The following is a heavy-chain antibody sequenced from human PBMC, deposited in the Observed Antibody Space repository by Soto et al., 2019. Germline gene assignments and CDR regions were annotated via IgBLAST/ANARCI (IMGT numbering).Heavy chain of an antibody. Sequence: HPGGSLRLSCAASGFTFDDYAMHWVRQAPGKGLEWVSGISWNSGSIGYADSVKGRFTISRDNAKNSLYLQMNSLRAEDTALYYCAKDIILYYDFHGMDVWGQGTTVTVSS. D-gene: IGHD3-3*01. CDR2: ISWNSGSI. CDR3: AKDIILYYDFHGMDV. CDR1: GFTFDDYA. V-gene: IGHV3-9*01. J-gene: IGHJ6*02.